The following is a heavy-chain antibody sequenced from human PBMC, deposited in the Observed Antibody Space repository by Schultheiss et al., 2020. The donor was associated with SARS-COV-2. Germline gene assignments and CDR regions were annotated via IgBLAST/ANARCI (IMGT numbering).Heavy chain of an antibody. CDR3: TTAVGRPGYYGMDV. J-gene: IGHJ6*02. V-gene: IGHV3-15*01. CDR1: GFTFPDAW. Sequence: GGSLRLSCAASGFTFPDAWMSWVRQAPGKGLEWVGRIKSETDGGTTDYAAPVKGRFTISRDDSKNTLYLQMNSLKTEDTAVYYCTTAVGRPGYYGMDVWGQGTTVTV. D-gene: IGHD6-6*01. CDR2: IKSETDGGTT.